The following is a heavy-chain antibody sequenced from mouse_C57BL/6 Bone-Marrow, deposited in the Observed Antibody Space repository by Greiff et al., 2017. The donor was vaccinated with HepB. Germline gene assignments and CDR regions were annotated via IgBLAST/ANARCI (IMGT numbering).Heavy chain of an antibody. CDR1: GFTFSDYY. V-gene: IGHV5-16*01. J-gene: IGHJ4*01. CDR2: INYDGSST. CDR3: ARGLYDSYAMDY. D-gene: IGHD6-1*01. Sequence: EVHLVESEGGLVQPGSSMKLSCTASGFTFSDYYMAWVRQVPEKGLEWVANINYDGSSTYYLDSLKSRFIISSNNAKNILYLQMISLKSEDTATYYCARGLYDSYAMDYWGQGTSVTVSS.